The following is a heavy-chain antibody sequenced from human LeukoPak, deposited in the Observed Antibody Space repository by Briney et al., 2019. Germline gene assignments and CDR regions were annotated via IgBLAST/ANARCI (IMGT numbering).Heavy chain of an antibody. CDR1: GDSVSSISVA. CDR2: TYYRSKWYN. J-gene: IGHJ6*02. CDR3: ALARSEYHYGMDV. Sequence: SQTLSLTCALSGDSVSSISVAWNWIRQSPSRGPEWLGRTYYRSKWYNEYAVSVKGRININPDPSKNQFSLQLNSVTPEDTAVYYCALARSEYHYGMDVWGQGATVTVSS. V-gene: IGHV6-1*01.